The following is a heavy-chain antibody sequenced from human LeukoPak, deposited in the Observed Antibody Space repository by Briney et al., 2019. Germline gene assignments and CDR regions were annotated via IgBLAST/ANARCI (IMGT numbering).Heavy chain of an antibody. Sequence: GGSLRLSCAASGFTFSSYGMDWVRQAPGKGLEWVAVISYDGSNKYYAGSVKGRFTISRDNSKNTLYVQMDSLRAEDTAVYYCAKGTIGGYSYGYLDYWGQGTLVTVSS. V-gene: IGHV3-30*18. CDR1: GFTFSSYG. CDR2: ISYDGSNK. CDR3: AKGTIGGYSYGYLDY. D-gene: IGHD5-18*01. J-gene: IGHJ4*02.